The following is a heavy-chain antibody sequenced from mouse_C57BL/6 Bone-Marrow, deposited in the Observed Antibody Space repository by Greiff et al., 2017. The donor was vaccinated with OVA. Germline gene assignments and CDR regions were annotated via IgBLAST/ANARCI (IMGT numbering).Heavy chain of an antibody. Sequence: QVQLQQPGAELVRPGSSVKLSCKASGYTFTSYWMHWVKQRPIQGLEWIGNIDPSDSETHYNQKFKDKATLTVDKSSSTAYMQLSSLTSEDSAVYYCARGDYYGSSYWLAYWGQGTLVTVSA. CDR1: GYTFTSYW. CDR2: IDPSDSET. J-gene: IGHJ3*01. D-gene: IGHD1-1*01. CDR3: ARGDYYGSSYWLAY. V-gene: IGHV1-52*01.